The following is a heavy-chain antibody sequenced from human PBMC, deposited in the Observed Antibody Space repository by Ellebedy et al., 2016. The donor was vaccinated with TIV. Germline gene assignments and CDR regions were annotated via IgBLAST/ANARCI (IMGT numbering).Heavy chain of an antibody. CDR2: MRQDGGDK. J-gene: IGHJ4*02. D-gene: IGHD3-10*01. Sequence: GESLKISCVGSGFSFSSYWMSWVRQAPGKGLEWVANMRQDGGDKYYVDSVKGRFTISRDNAKNSLYLQMSSLRAEDTAVYYCATYGSGTYASFDYWGQGTLVTVSS. CDR3: ATYGSGTYASFDY. CDR1: GFSFSSYW. V-gene: IGHV3-7*01.